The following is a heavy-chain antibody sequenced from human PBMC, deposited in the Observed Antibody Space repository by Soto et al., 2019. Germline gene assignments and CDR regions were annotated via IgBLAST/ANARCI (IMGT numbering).Heavy chain of an antibody. J-gene: IGHJ4*02. CDR3: ACYGPGSYRYYFDY. CDR2: ISAYNGNT. CDR1: GYTFTSYG. Sequence: ASVKVSCKASGYTFTSYGISWVLQAPGQGLEWMGWISAYNGNTNYAQKLQGRVTITTDTSTSTAYMELRSLRSEDTAVYYCACYGPGSYRYYFDYWGQGTLVTVSS. V-gene: IGHV1-18*01. D-gene: IGHD3-10*01.